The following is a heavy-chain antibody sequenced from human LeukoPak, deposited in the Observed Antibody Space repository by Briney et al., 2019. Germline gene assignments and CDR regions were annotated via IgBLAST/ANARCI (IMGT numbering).Heavy chain of an antibody. V-gene: IGHV4-4*07. Sequence: SETLSLTCTVSGGSISSYYWSWIRQPAGKGLEWIGRIYASGSTNYNPSLKSRVAMSVDTSKNQFSLKLSSVTAADTAVYYCARGIAAAGTFIFDYWGQGTLVTVSS. D-gene: IGHD6-13*01. J-gene: IGHJ4*02. CDR1: GGSISSYY. CDR2: IYASGST. CDR3: ARGIAAAGTFIFDY.